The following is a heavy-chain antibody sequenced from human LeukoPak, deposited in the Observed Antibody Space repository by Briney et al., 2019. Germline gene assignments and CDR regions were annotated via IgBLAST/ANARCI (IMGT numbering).Heavy chain of an antibody. CDR2: ISWNSGSI. V-gene: IGHV3-9*01. D-gene: IGHD3-10*01. CDR1: GFTFDDYA. CDR3: AKDGFGELSAKYNWFDP. Sequence: GGSLRLSCAASGFTFDDYAMHWVRQALGKGLEWVSGISWNSGSIGYADSVKGRFTISRDNAKNSLYLQMNSLRAEDTALYYCAKDGFGELSAKYNWFDPWGQGTLVTVSS. J-gene: IGHJ5*02.